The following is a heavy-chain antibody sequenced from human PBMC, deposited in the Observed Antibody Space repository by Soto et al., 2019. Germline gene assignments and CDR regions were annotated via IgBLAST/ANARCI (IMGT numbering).Heavy chain of an antibody. CDR3: ARGHMGPYYDSSGYHYYYHGMDV. D-gene: IGHD3-22*01. CDR1: GGSFSGYY. J-gene: IGHJ6*02. V-gene: IGHV4-34*02. CDR2: INHSGRT. Sequence: QAQLQQWGAGLLKPSETLSLTCAVYGGSFSGYYWSWIRQPPGKGLEWIGDINHSGRTNYNPSLKSRVSISGDTSENHFSLKLSSVTAADTAVYYCARGHMGPYYDSSGYHYYYHGMDVWGQGTTVTVSS.